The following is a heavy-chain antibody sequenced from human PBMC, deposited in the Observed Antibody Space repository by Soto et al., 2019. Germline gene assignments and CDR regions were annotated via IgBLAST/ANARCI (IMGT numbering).Heavy chain of an antibody. CDR1: GFTFSSYS. CDR3: AREHKTDYDFWRTYYYYYGMDV. CDR2: ISSSSSTI. J-gene: IGHJ6*02. D-gene: IGHD3-3*01. Sequence: GGSLRLSCAASGFTFSSYSMNWVRQAPGKGLEWVSYISSSSSTIYYADSVKGRFTISRDNAKNSLYLQMNSLRDEDTAVYHCAREHKTDYDFWRTYYYYYGMDVWGQGTTVTVSS. V-gene: IGHV3-48*02.